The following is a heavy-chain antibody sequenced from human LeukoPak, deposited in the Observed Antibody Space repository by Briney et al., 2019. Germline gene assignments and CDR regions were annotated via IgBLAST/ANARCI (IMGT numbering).Heavy chain of an antibody. Sequence: GGSLRLSCAASGFTFSRYGMHWVRQAPGKGLEWVAVISYDGSNKYYADSVKGRFTISRDNSKNTLYLQMNSLRAEDTAVYYCAKDRGDYVPLYYFDYWGQGTLVTVSS. CDR3: AKDRGDYVPLYYFDY. J-gene: IGHJ4*02. CDR2: ISYDGSNK. CDR1: GFTFSRYG. D-gene: IGHD4-17*01. V-gene: IGHV3-30*18.